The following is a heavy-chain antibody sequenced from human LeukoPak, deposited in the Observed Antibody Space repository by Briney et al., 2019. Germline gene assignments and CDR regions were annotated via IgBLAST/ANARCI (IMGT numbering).Heavy chain of an antibody. V-gene: IGHV4-39*07. D-gene: IGHD6-19*01. CDR2: TYYSGST. CDR3: ARSWGGSGWYRNWFDP. Sequence: PSETLFLTCTVSGGSISSSSYYWGWIRQPPGKGLEWIGSTYYSGSTYYNPSLKSRVTISVDTSKNQFSLKLSSVTAADTAVYYCARSWGGSGWYRNWFDPWGQGTLVTVSS. J-gene: IGHJ5*02. CDR1: GGSISSSSYY.